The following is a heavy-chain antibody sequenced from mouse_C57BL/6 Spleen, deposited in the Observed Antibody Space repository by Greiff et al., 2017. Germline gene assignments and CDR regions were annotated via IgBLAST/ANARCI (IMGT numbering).Heavy chain of an antibody. D-gene: IGHD1-1*01. J-gene: IGHJ1*03. V-gene: IGHV5-17*01. Sequence: DVMLVESGGGLVKPGGSLKLSCAASGFTFSDYGMHWVRQAPEKGLEWVAYISSGSSTIYYADTVKGRFTISRDNAKNTLFLQMTSLRSEDTAMYYCARPPYYYGSSYGYFDVGGTGTTVTVSS. CDR3: ARPPYYYGSSYGYFDV. CDR2: ISSGSSTI. CDR1: GFTFSDYG.